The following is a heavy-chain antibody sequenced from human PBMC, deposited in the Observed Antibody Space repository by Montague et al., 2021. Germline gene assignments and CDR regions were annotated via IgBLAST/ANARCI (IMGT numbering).Heavy chain of an antibody. CDR1: GGSISSTSYY. CDR2: IYYSGIT. V-gene: IGHV4-39*01. CDR3: ARRMGFVVVTEHDAFDI. Sequence: SETLSLTCTVSGGSISSTSYYWGWIRQPPGTGLEWIRSIYYSGITYYNPSLKSRGTISADTSKNQFSLRLRSVTAADTAVYYCARRMGFVVVTEHDAFDIWGQRTLVTVSS. D-gene: IGHD2-21*02. J-gene: IGHJ3*02.